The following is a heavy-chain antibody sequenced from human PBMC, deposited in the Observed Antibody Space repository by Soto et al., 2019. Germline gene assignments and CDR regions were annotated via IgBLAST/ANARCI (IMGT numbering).Heavy chain of an antibody. J-gene: IGHJ4*02. D-gene: IGHD6-19*01. CDR3: ARTSGGWYEEYYFDY. Sequence: SVKVSCKASGGTFSSYAISRVRQAPGQGLEWMGGIIPIFGTANYAQKFQGRVTITADESTSTAYMELSSLRSEDTAVYYCARTSGGWYEEYYFDYWGQGTLVTVSS. CDR1: GGTFSSYA. CDR2: IIPIFGTA. V-gene: IGHV1-69*13.